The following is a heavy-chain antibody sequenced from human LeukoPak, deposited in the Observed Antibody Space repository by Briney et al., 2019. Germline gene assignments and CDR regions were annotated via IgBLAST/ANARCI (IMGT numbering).Heavy chain of an antibody. CDR3: ARLSLKVLEWSPTKGKETHYFDY. CDR2: IYHSGST. CDR1: GGSISSSNW. J-gene: IGHJ4*02. D-gene: IGHD3-3*01. V-gene: IGHV4-4*02. Sequence: SETLSLTCAVSGGSISSSNWWSWVRQPPGKRLEWIGEIYHSGSTNYNPSLKSRVTILVDKSKNQFSLKLSSVTAAHTAVYYCARLSLKVLEWSPTKGKETHYFDYWGQGTLVTVSS.